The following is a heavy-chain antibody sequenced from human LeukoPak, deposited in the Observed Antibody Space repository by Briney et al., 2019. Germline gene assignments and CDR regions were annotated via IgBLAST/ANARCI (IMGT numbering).Heavy chain of an antibody. CDR1: GFTVSSYY. CDR2: IYSGGSI. V-gene: IGHV3-53*01. Sequence: GGSLRLSCAASGFTVSSYYLSWVRQAPGKGLEWVSVIYSGGSIYYADSVKGRFTISRDSSESMLYLEMSSLRAEDTAVYYCQVSDTDSFGYWGQGTLVTVSS. CDR3: QVSDTDSFGY. D-gene: IGHD2-21*01. J-gene: IGHJ4*02.